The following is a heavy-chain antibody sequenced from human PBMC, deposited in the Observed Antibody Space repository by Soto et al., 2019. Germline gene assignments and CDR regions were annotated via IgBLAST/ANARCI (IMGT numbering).Heavy chain of an antibody. CDR3: ARDYGRSGKAPWAPNWFDP. CDR1: GGTFSSYA. V-gene: IGHV1-69*01. CDR2: IIPIFGTA. Sequence: QVQLVQSGAEVKKPGSSVKVSCKASGGTFSSYAISWVRQAPGQGLEWMGGIIPIFGTANYAQKFQGRVTITADESTSTAYMELSSLRSEDTAVYYCARDYGRSGKAPWAPNWFDPWGQGTLVTVSS. D-gene: IGHD3-22*01. J-gene: IGHJ5*02.